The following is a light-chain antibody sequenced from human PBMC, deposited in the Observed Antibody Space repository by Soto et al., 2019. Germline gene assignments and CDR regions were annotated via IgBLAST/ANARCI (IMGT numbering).Light chain of an antibody. CDR2: GAS. Sequence: EIVMTQSPATLSVSPGERATLSCRASQSVSSNLAWYQQKPGQAPRLLIYGASTRATGIPARFSGSVSVTEFTLTISSLQSEDFAVYYCQKYNNWPPWTFGKGTKVEIK. CDR1: QSVSSN. J-gene: IGKJ1*01. CDR3: QKYNNWPPWT. V-gene: IGKV3-15*01.